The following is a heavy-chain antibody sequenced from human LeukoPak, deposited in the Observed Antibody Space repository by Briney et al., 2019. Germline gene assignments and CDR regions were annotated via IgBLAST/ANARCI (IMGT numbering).Heavy chain of an antibody. V-gene: IGHV3-23*01. CDR2: ISGSDGST. J-gene: IGHJ4*02. CDR1: GFTFGSYA. D-gene: IGHD6-19*01. CDR3: AREFAPVTGGYYFDY. Sequence: PGGSLRLSCAASGFTFGSYAMSWVRQAPGKGLEWVSAISGSDGSTYYADSVKGRFTISRDNSKNTLYLQMNSLRAEDTAVYYCAREFAPVTGGYYFDYWGQGTLVTVSS.